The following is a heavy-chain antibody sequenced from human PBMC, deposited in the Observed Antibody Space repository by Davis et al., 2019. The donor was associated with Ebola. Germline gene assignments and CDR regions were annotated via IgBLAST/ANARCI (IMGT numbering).Heavy chain of an antibody. D-gene: IGHD6-19*01. J-gene: IGHJ4*02. CDR2: IYGQTT. CDR3: ATTQWLREFDN. V-gene: IGHV3-53*05. Sequence: GGSLRLSCAASGFTVSSNHMSWVRQAPGKGLEWVSVIYGQTTAYADSVRGRFIISRDKSNNTLYLDMNSLRVDDTAVYYCATTQWLREFDNWGQGTLVTVSS. CDR1: GFTVSSNH.